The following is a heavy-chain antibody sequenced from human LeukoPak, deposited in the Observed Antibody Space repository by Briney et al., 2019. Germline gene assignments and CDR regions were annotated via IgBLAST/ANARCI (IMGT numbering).Heavy chain of an antibody. Sequence: ASVKVSCKASGYTFTSYHIDWVRQAPGQGPEWMGWTNAKSGHTGYAQNLEGRVTMTRDTSTNTAYMELRGLRSEDTAVYFCARGMFDNSGHYYYFYYALDVWGQGTTVTVSS. J-gene: IGHJ6*02. CDR2: TNAKSGHT. CDR1: GYTFTSYH. D-gene: IGHD3-22*01. V-gene: IGHV1-8*01. CDR3: ARGMFDNSGHYYYFYYALDV.